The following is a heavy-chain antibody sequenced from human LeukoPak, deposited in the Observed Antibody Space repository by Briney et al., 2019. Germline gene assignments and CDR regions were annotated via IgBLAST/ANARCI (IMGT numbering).Heavy chain of an antibody. CDR2: ISSSSSYI. CDR3: ARGGYYDSSGYYPIDY. D-gene: IGHD3-22*01. J-gene: IGHJ4*02. V-gene: IGHV3-21*01. CDR1: GFTFSSYS. Sequence: GGSLRLSCAASGFTFSSYSMNWVRQAPGKGLEWVSSISSSSSYIYYADSVKGRFTISRDYAKNSLYLQMNSLRAEDTAVYYCARGGYYDSSGYYPIDYWGQGTLVTVSS.